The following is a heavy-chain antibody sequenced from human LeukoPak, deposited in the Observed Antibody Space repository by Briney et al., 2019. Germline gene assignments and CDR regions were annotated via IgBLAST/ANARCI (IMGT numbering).Heavy chain of an antibody. CDR2: INPSGGST. CDR1: GYTFTSYY. V-gene: IGHV1-46*01. Sequence: GASVKVSCKASGYTFTSYYMHWVRQAPGQGLEWMGIINPSGGSTSYAQKFQGRVTMTRDTSTSTVYMELSSLRSEDTAVYYCARDLLAPPASNWFDPWGQGTLVTVSS. D-gene: IGHD3-3*02. J-gene: IGHJ5*02. CDR3: ARDLLAPPASNWFDP.